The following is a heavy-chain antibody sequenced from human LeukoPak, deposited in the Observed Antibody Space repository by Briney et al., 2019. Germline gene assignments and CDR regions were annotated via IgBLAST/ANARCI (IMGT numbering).Heavy chain of an antibody. D-gene: IGHD2-15*01. CDR2: ISTYNGNT. CDR3: ARDFYPVVVVAATFRVWFDP. V-gene: IGHV1-18*04. CDR1: GYTFTSYY. Sequence: ASVKVSCKASGYTFTSYYIHWVRQAPGQGLEWMGWISTYNGNTNYAQNLQGRVTMTRDTSTSTVYMELSSLRSEDTAVYYCARDFYPVVVVAATFRVWFDPWGQGTLVTVSS. J-gene: IGHJ5*02.